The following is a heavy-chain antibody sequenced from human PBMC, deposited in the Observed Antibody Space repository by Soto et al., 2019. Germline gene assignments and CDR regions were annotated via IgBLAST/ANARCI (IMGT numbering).Heavy chain of an antibody. Sequence: LSLTCTVSGASISGYYWSWIRQPPGKRLEWVGFISYSGNTIYNPSLESRVTISVDTSKNQFSLRLSSVTAADTAVYYCVRDAYTSSHFDYWGQGTLVTVSS. J-gene: IGHJ4*02. CDR3: VRDAYTSSHFDY. CDR1: GASISGYY. D-gene: IGHD2-2*01. V-gene: IGHV4-59*01. CDR2: ISYSGNT.